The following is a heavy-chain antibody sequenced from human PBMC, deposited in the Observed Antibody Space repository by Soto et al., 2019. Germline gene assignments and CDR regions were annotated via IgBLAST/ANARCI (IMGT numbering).Heavy chain of an antibody. J-gene: IGHJ3*02. D-gene: IGHD3-3*01. Sequence: SETLSLTCTVSGGSISSGDYYWSWIRQTPGKGLEWIGYIYYSGSTYYNPSLKSRVTISVDTSKNQFSLKLSSVTAADTAVYYCAREAHYDFWSGYYPDAFDIWGQGTMVTVSS. CDR3: AREAHYDFWSGYYPDAFDI. CDR2: IYYSGST. V-gene: IGHV4-30-4*01. CDR1: GGSISSGDYY.